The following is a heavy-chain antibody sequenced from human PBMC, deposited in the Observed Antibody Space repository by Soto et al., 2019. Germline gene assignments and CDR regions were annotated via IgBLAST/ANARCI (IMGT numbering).Heavy chain of an antibody. CDR1: GGSISSGGYY. D-gene: IGHD2-2*01. CDR3: ARCYGSCFDY. J-gene: IGHJ4*02. CDR2: IYYSGST. Sequence: LSLTRTVSGGSISSGGYYWSWIRQHPGKGLEWIGYIYYSGSTNYNPSLKSRVTISVDTSKNQFSLKLSSVTAADTAVYYCARCYGSCFDYWGQGTLVTVSS. V-gene: IGHV4-61*08.